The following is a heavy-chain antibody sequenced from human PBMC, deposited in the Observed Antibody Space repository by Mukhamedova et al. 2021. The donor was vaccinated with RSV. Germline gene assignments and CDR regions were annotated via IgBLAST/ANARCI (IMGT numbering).Heavy chain of an antibody. V-gene: IGHV4-59*01. J-gene: IGHJ6*03. CDR3: ARAFRDCSSTSCYGFYYYYMDV. CDR2: GST. D-gene: IGHD2-2*01. Sequence: GSTNYNPSLKSRVTISVDTSKNQFSLKLSSVTAADTAVYYCARAFRDCSSTSCYGFYYYYMDVWGQGTTVTLSS.